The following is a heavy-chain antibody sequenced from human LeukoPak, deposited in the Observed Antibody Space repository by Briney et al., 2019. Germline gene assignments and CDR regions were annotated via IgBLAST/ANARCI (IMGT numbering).Heavy chain of an antibody. Sequence: ASVKVSCKASGYTFTGYYMHWVRQAPGQELEWMGWINPNSGGTNYAQKFQGRVTMTRDTSISTAYMELSRLRSDDTAVYYCARDYYDSSGYYYPKDYWGQGTLVTVSS. CDR2: INPNSGGT. V-gene: IGHV1-2*02. CDR3: ARDYYDSSGYYYPKDY. J-gene: IGHJ4*02. CDR1: GYTFTGYY. D-gene: IGHD3-22*01.